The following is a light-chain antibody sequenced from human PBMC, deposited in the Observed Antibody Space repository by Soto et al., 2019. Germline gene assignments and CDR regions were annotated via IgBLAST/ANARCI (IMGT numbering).Light chain of an antibody. Sequence: EIVMTQSPATLSVSPGERANLSCRASQSVSSNLAWYQQKPGQSPRLLIYGASTRATGIPARFSGSGSGTEFTLTISSLQSEDFAVYYCQQYNNWPVTFGQGTTVEIK. V-gene: IGKV3-15*01. CDR1: QSVSSN. CDR3: QQYNNWPVT. CDR2: GAS. J-gene: IGKJ1*01.